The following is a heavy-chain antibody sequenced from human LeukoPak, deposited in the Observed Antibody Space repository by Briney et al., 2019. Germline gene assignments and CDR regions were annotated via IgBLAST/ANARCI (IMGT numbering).Heavy chain of an antibody. V-gene: IGHV3-30*04. D-gene: IGHD6-19*01. CDR1: GFTFSSYA. CDR3: AKDSYSSGWYGFDY. CDR2: ISYDGSNK. Sequence: GGSLRLSCAASGFTFSSYAMHWVRQAPGKGLEWVAVISYDGSNKYYADSVKGRFTISRDNSKNTLYLQMNSLRAEDTAVYYCAKDSYSSGWYGFDYWGQGTLVTVSS. J-gene: IGHJ4*02.